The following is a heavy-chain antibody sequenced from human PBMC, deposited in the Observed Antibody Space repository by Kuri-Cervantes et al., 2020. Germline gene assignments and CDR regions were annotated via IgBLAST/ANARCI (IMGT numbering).Heavy chain of an antibody. J-gene: IGHJ4*02. CDR3: AKSSGH. CDR1: GYTFSSHA. D-gene: IGHD6-19*01. V-gene: IGHV3-23*01. Sequence: GGSLRLSCAASGYTFSSHAMSWVRQAPGKGLEWVSGISRNADSTYYVDSVKGRFTISRDNSKNTLYLQMNSLRAEDTAVYYCAKSSGHWGQGTLVTVSS. CDR2: ISRNADST.